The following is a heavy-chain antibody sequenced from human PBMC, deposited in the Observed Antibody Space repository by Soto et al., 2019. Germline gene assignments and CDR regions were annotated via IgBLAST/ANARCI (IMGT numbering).Heavy chain of an antibody. Sequence: VGSLRLSCAASGFTFSSYGMHWVRQAPGKGLEWVAVISYDGSNKYYADSVKGRFTISRDNSKNSLYLQMNSLRAEDTAVYYCARVLYTAMVTDAFDIWGQGTMVTVSS. CDR3: ARVLYTAMVTDAFDI. J-gene: IGHJ3*02. V-gene: IGHV3-30*03. CDR2: ISYDGSNK. D-gene: IGHD5-18*01. CDR1: GFTFSSYG.